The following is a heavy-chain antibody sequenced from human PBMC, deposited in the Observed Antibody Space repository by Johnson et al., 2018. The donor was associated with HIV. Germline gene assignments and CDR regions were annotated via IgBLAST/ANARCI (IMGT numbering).Heavy chain of an antibody. V-gene: IGHV3-23*04. Sequence: VQLVESGGGLVQPGGSLRLSCAASGFTFSSYAMSWVRQAPWKGLEWVSAISGSGGSTYYADSVKGRFTISRDNSKNTLYLQMNSLRAEDTALYYCARSSIGLDAFDIWGQGTMVTVSS. CDR1: GFTFSSYA. CDR3: ARSSIGLDAFDI. D-gene: IGHD3-22*01. J-gene: IGHJ3*02. CDR2: ISGSGGST.